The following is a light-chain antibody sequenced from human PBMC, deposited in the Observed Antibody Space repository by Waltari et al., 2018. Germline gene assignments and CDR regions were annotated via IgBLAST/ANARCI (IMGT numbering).Light chain of an antibody. V-gene: IGLV1-44*01. Sequence: QYALTQPPSASATPGQRVTISCSGVNSNIGSKTVTWYQPLPGAAPKLLIYSDNQRPSGVPDRFSGSKSGTSASLAISGLRSEDEADYYCAEWDDDSLNGPHVVFGGGTRLTVL. CDR1: NSNIGSKT. CDR3: AEWDDDSLNGPHVV. CDR2: SDN. J-gene: IGLJ2*01.